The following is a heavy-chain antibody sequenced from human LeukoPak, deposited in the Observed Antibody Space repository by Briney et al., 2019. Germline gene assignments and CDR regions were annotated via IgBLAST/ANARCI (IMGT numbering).Heavy chain of an antibody. D-gene: IGHD6-6*01. Sequence: ASVKVSCKASGGTFSSSAINWVRQAPGQGLEWMGIINPTGGSTSHAQKFQGRVTMTRDTSTSTVYMELSSLRSEDTAVYYCARKGSSSCFDYWGQGTLVTVSS. CDR2: INPTGGST. V-gene: IGHV1-46*01. CDR1: GGTFSSSA. J-gene: IGHJ4*02. CDR3: ARKGSSSCFDY.